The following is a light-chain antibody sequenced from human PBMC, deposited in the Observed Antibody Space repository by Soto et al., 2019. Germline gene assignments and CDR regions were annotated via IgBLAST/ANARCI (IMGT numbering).Light chain of an antibody. CDR2: SDN. J-gene: IGLJ2*01. CDR1: SSNIGTNT. V-gene: IGLV1-44*01. CDR3: AAWDVSLVV. Sequence: QSVLTQPPSASGTPGQRVTIFCSGSSSNIGTNTVIWYQQLPGAAPKVLIYSDNQRPSGVPDRFSGSKSGTSASLAISGLQSEDEADYYCAAWDVSLVVFGGGTKRTVL.